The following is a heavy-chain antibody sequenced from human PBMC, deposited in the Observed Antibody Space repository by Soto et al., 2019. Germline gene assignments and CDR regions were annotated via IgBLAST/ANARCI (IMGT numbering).Heavy chain of an antibody. CDR1: GGTFSSYT. J-gene: IGHJ3*02. V-gene: IGHV1-69*08. Sequence: QVQLVQSGAEVKKPGSSVKVSCKASGGTFSSYTISWVRQAHGQGLEWMGRIIPILGIANYAQKFQGRVTITADKSTSTAYMELSSLRSEDTAVYYCARDRGAIAVAGTRQDAFDIWGQGTMVTVSS. CDR2: IIPILGIA. D-gene: IGHD6-19*01. CDR3: ARDRGAIAVAGTRQDAFDI.